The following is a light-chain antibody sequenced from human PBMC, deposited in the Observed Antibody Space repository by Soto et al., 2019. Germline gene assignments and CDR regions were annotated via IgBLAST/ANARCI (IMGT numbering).Light chain of an antibody. CDR3: QQYYSSPWT. CDR2: GAS. J-gene: IGKJ1*01. Sequence: EIVLTQSQGTLSLSPGERATLSCRASQSISSSYLAWYQQKPGQAPRLLIDGASSSATGTPDRFSGSGSGTDFTLTISRLEPEDCAVYYCQQYYSSPWTCGLGTKVEIK. CDR1: QSISSSY. V-gene: IGKV3-20*01.